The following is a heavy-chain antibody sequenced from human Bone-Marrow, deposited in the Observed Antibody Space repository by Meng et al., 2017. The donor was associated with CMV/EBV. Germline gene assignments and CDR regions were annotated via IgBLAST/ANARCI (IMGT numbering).Heavy chain of an antibody. CDR2: INSDGSST. CDR3: ARKPDSSSWLYDWFDP. CDR1: GFTFSNYA. J-gene: IGHJ5*02. V-gene: IGHV3-74*01. D-gene: IGHD6-6*01. Sequence: GESLKISCATSGFTFSNYAMHWVRQAPGKGLVWVSRINSDGSSTSYADSVKGRFTISRDNAKNTLYLQMNSLRAEDTAVYYCARKPDSSSWLYDWFDPWGQGTLVTVSS.